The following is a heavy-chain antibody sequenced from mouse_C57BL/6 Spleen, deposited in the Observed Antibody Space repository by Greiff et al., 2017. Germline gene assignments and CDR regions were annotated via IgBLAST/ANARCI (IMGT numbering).Heavy chain of an antibody. J-gene: IGHJ3*01. CDR3: TRSDYYGSTFAY. Sequence: QVQLQQSGAELVRPGASVTLSCKASGYTFTDYEMHWVKQTPVHGLEWIGAIDPETGGTAYNQKFKGKAILTAGKSSSTAYMELRSLTSEDSAVYYCTRSDYYGSTFAYWGQGTLVTVSA. D-gene: IGHD1-1*01. V-gene: IGHV1-15*01. CDR1: GYTFTDYE. CDR2: IDPETGGT.